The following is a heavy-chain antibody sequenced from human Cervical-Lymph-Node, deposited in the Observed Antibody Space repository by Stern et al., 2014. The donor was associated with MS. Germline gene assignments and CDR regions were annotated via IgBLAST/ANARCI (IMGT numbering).Heavy chain of an antibody. Sequence: VQLVQSGAEVKKPGASVKVSCKASGHTFAVHWVRQAPGQRLEWMGRIITGNGDTNYSQKFQGRVTITRDTFASPAYMELRSLRSEDTAVYYCTSLSGPLDSWGQGTLVTVSS. CDR1: GHTFA. CDR3: TSLSGPLDS. D-gene: IGHD3-10*01. CDR2: IITGNGDT. V-gene: IGHV1-3*04. J-gene: IGHJ5*01.